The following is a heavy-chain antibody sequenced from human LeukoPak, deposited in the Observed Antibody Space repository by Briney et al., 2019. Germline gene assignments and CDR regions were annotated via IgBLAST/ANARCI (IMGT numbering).Heavy chain of an antibody. CDR1: GFTFSSYS. D-gene: IGHD3-10*01. Sequence: GRSLRLSCAASGFTFSSYSMNWVRQAPGKGLEWVSSISSSSSYIYYADSEKGRFTISRDNAKNSLYLQMNSLRAEDTAVYYCARDGLWFGDPFDPWGQGTLVTVSS. CDR2: ISSSSSYI. V-gene: IGHV3-21*01. J-gene: IGHJ5*02. CDR3: ARDGLWFGDPFDP.